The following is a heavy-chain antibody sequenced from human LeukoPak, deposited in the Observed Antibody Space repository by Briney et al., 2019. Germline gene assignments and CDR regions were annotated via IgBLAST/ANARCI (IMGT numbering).Heavy chain of an antibody. V-gene: IGHV3-30-3*01. CDR2: ISYDGSNK. CDR3: ASDRLLSSFDY. Sequence: PGGSLRLSCAASGFTIGRSAMSWVRQAPGKGLEWVAVISYDGSNKYYADSVKGRFTISRDNSKNTLYLQMNSLRAEDTAVYYCASDRLLSSFDYWGQGTLVTVSS. J-gene: IGHJ4*02. CDR1: GFTIGRSA.